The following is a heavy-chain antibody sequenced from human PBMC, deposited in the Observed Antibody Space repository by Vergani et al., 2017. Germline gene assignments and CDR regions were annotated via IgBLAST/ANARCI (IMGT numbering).Heavy chain of an antibody. CDR1: GFTFSSYG. J-gene: IGHJ4*02. V-gene: IGHV3-30*18. Sequence: QVQLVESGGGVVQPGRSLRLSCAASGFTFSSYGMPWVRQAPGKGLEWVAVFSYDGSNKYYPDSVKGRFTISRDNSKNTLYLQMNSLRAEDTAVYYCAKDLGSSTSSTFDYWGQGTLVTVSS. D-gene: IGHD2-2*01. CDR3: AKDLGSSTSSTFDY. CDR2: FSYDGSNK.